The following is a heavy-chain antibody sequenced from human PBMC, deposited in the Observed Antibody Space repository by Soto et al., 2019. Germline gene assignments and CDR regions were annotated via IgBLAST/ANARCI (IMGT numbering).Heavy chain of an antibody. J-gene: IGHJ6*01. V-gene: IGHV5-10-1*01. CDR3: ASHNFFCGGDCNSSGMDV. Sequence: VESLSIWCEDSGDMFTNYGIKWVLQVSGGRLEWMGRIDPSDSYTKYNPSFQRHVTISADKSTSTAYLQWSSLRASDTAVYYCASHNFFCGGDCNSSGMDVWGQGTTVTVSS. CDR2: IDPSDSYT. D-gene: IGHD2-21*02. CDR1: GDMFTNYG.